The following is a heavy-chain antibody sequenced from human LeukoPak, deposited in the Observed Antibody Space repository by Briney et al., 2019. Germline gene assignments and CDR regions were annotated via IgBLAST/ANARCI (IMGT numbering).Heavy chain of an antibody. CDR1: GGSISSYY. Sequence: SETLSLTCTVSGGSISSYYWSWIRQPPGKGLEWIGYIYTSGSTNYNPSLKSRVTISVDKSKNQFSLKLSSVTAADTAVYYCARSYSSGWYGWFDPWGQGTLVTVSS. J-gene: IGHJ5*02. CDR2: IYTSGST. CDR3: ARSYSSGWYGWFDP. D-gene: IGHD6-19*01. V-gene: IGHV4-4*09.